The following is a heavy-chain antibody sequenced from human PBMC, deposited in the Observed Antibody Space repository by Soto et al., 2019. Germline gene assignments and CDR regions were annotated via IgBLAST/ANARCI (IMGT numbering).Heavy chain of an antibody. D-gene: IGHD2-15*01. CDR1: GGTFSSYT. J-gene: IGHJ1*01. Sequence: ASVKVSCKASGGTFSSYTISWVRQAPGQGLEWMGRIIPILGIANYAQKFQGRVTITADKSTSTAYMELSSLRSEDTAVYYCARGDCSGGSCYSAIRGYFQHWGQGTLVTVSS. V-gene: IGHV1-69*02. CDR2: IIPILGIA. CDR3: ARGDCSGGSCYSAIRGYFQH.